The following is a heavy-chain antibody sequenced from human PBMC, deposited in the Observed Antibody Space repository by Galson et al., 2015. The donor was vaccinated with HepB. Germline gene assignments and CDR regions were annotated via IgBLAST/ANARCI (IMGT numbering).Heavy chain of an antibody. CDR3: ASRHSSGWYYFDY. CDR2: ISYDGSNK. V-gene: IGHV3-30*03. D-gene: IGHD6-19*01. Sequence: SLRLSCAASGFTFSSHGMHWVRQAPGKGLEWVAVISYDGSNKYYGDSVKGRFTISRDNSKNTLYLQMNSLRDEDTAVYYCASRHSSGWYYFDYWGQGTLVTVSS. CDR1: GFTFSSHG. J-gene: IGHJ4*02.